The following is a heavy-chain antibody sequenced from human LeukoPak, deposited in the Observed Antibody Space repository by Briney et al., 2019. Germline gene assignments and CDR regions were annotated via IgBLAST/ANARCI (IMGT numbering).Heavy chain of an antibody. Sequence: GGPLRLSCAASGFTFSSYAMHWVRQAPGKALEWVAVLSYDGSNKYYADSVKGRFTISRDNSKDTLYLQMNSLRAEDTAVYYCARPAAADRGYWGQGTLVTVSS. D-gene: IGHD6-13*01. CDR1: GFTFSSYA. V-gene: IGHV3-30*01. CDR3: ARPAAADRGY. CDR2: LSYDGSNK. J-gene: IGHJ4*02.